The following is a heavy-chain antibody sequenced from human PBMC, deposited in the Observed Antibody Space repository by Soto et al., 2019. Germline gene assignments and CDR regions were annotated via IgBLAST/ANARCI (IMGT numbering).Heavy chain of an antibody. D-gene: IGHD3-22*01. CDR2: ISGSGDTT. CDR3: AKDSGKRITVTVVVIIYGMDV. CDR1: GFTFYSYA. V-gene: IGHV3-23*01. J-gene: IGHJ6*02. Sequence: PAGSLRLSCAASGFTFYSYAMTWVRQAPGKGLEWVSSISGSGDTTYYADSVKGRFTISRDNSKNTLYLQMNSLRVEDTAVYYCAKDSGKRITVTVVVIIYGMDVWGQGTTVTVSS.